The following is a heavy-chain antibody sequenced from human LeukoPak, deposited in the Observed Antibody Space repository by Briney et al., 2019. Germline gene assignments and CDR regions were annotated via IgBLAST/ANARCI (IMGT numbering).Heavy chain of an antibody. D-gene: IGHD6-6*01. V-gene: IGHV3-74*01. Sequence: GGSLRLSCTASGFTLRNYWMHWVRQVPGKRLVWVSRISGDGSVTNYADSVQGRLTISRDNAKNILYLQINNLRSEDTAVYYCARYSSSSGGAFYYLDYWGHGTLVTVSS. CDR2: ISGDGSVT. CDR3: ARYSSSSGGAFYYLDY. J-gene: IGHJ4*01. CDR1: GFTLRNYW.